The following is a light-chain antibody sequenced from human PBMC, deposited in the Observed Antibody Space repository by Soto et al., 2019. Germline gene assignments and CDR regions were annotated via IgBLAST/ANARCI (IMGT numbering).Light chain of an antibody. J-gene: IGKJ4*01. CDR3: XKYTNVPT. CDR1: QGISNY. V-gene: IGKV1-27*01. CDR2: AAS. Sequence: DIQMTQSPSSLSASVGDRVTITCRASQGISNYLAWYQQIPGKVPKLLISAASTLQSGVPSRFSGSGSGTXXXXXXXSLQXEDXXXXXXXKYTNVPTFGGGTKVEIK.